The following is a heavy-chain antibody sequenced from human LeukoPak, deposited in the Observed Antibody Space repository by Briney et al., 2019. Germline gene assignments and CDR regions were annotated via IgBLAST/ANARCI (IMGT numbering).Heavy chain of an antibody. Sequence: GASVEVSCKASGGTFSSYAISWVRQAPGQGLEWMGGIIPIFGTANYAQKFQGRVTITTDESTSTAYMELSSLRSEDTAVYYCARVSIAAAGTLDYWGQGTLVTVSS. CDR2: IIPIFGTA. V-gene: IGHV1-69*05. CDR3: ARVSIAAAGTLDY. J-gene: IGHJ4*02. CDR1: GGTFSSYA. D-gene: IGHD6-13*01.